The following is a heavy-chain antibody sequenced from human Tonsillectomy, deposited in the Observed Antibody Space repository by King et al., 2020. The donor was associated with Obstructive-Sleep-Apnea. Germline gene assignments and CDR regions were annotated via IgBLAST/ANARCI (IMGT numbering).Heavy chain of an antibody. V-gene: IGHV2-26*01. D-gene: IGHD2-2*01. CDR1: GFSLSSAKMG. CDR2: IFSDDEK. CDR3: AREPAAIPIYFDY. Sequence: FTLKESGPVLVKPTETLTLTCTVSGFSLSSAKMGVSWIRQPPGKALEWLADIFSDDEKSYSTSLGGRLTISKDTSKSQVVLKFTNMDPVDTATYYCAREPAAIPIYFDYWGQGTLVTVSS. J-gene: IGHJ4*02.